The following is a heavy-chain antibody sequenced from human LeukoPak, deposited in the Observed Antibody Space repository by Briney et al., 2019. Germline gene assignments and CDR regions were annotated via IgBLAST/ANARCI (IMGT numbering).Heavy chain of an antibody. CDR1: GGSISSGGFY. CDR2: IYPTGNT. J-gene: IGHJ4*02. CDR3: AREYSSVYHYFDY. Sequence: SETLSLTCTVSGGSISSGGFYWSWIRQPAGKGLEWIGRIYPTGNTDYNPSLRNRVTISVDMSENQFSLKVSSVTATDTAVYYCAREYSSVYHYFDYWGQGTLVTVSS. V-gene: IGHV4-61*02. D-gene: IGHD6-19*01.